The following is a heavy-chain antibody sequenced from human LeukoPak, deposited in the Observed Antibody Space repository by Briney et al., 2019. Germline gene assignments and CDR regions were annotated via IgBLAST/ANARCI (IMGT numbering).Heavy chain of an antibody. V-gene: IGHV4-39*07. Sequence: PSETLSLTCTVSGGSISSSSYYWGWIRQPPGKGLEWIGSIYYSGSTCYNPSLKSRVTISVDTSKNQFSLKLSSVTAADTAVYYCARDYGQGKLRYFDWEPSDAFDIWGQGTMVTVSS. CDR3: ARDYGQGKLRYFDWEPSDAFDI. D-gene: IGHD3-9*01. J-gene: IGHJ3*02. CDR2: IYYSGST. CDR1: GGSISSSSYY.